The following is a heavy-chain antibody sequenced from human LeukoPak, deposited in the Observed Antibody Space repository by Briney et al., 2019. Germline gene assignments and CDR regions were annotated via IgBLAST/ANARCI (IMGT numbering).Heavy chain of an antibody. Sequence: SETLSLTCTVSGGSISSYYWSWIRQPPGKGLEWIGYIYYSGSTNYNPSLKSRVTISVDTSKNQFSLKLSSVTAADTAVYYCARVSIAYGSGSYYSRPFDYWGQGTLVTVSS. V-gene: IGHV4-59*01. J-gene: IGHJ4*02. D-gene: IGHD3-10*01. CDR3: ARVSIAYGSGSYYSRPFDY. CDR2: IYYSGST. CDR1: GGSISSYY.